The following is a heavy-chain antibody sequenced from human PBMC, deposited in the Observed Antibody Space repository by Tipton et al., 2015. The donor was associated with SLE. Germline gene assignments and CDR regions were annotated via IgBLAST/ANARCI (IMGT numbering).Heavy chain of an antibody. CDR2: IYYRGST. Sequence: GLVKPSETLSLTCTVSGGSISSHYWSWIRQPPGKGLEWIGYIYYRGSTNYNPSLKSRVTISVDTSKNQFSLKLSSLTAADTAVYYCARKPFSLYSSDVGAFDISGQGTMVTVSS. J-gene: IGHJ3*02. V-gene: IGHV4-59*11. CDR3: ARKPFSLYSSDVGAFDI. CDR1: GGSISSHY. D-gene: IGHD6-19*01.